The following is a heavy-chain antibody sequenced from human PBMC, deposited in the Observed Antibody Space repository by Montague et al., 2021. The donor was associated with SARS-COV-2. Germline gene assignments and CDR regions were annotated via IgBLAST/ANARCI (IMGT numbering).Heavy chain of an antibody. V-gene: IGHV6-1*01. CDR3: ARKMDSSFDV. CDR2: TYYRSKWYN. Sequence: ASPRASLSSDSLSWHWIRQSPSRGLEWLASTYYRSKWYNDSAPSVSGRATVKPDTSRNQFSLHLDSVTPEDTALYFCARKMDSSFDVWGKGTMVIVSS. J-gene: IGHJ3*01. D-gene: IGHD2-2*03. CDR1: RASLSSDSLS.